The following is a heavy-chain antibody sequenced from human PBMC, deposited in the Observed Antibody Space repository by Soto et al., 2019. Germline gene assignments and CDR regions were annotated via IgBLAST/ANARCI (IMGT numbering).Heavy chain of an antibody. CDR1: GFTFSDYY. CDR2: ISSSGSTI. J-gene: IGHJ3*02. Sequence: PGGSLRLSCAASGFTFSDYYMSWIRQAPGKGLEWVSYISSSGSTIYYADSVKGRFTISRDNAKNSLYLQMNSLRAEDTAVYYCARDLRTLLRFLGRSAAGDAFDIWGQGTMVTVSS. V-gene: IGHV3-11*01. D-gene: IGHD3-3*01. CDR3: ARDLRTLLRFLGRSAAGDAFDI.